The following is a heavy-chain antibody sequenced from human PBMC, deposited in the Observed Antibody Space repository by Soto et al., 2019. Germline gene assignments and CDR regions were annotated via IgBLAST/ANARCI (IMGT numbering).Heavy chain of an antibody. CDR1: GDSITSTDYY. Sequence: SETLSLTCTATGDSITSTDYYWGWIRQPPGKGLEWVASIYYSGSTYHNPSLKSRVTISVDTSKDQFSLKVTSVTAADTAVYYCARHWRTGYSTVFGVVMGWFDPWGQGTLVTVSS. CDR3: ARHWRTGYSTVFGVVMGWFDP. J-gene: IGHJ5*02. V-gene: IGHV4-39*01. D-gene: IGHD3-3*01. CDR2: IYYSGST.